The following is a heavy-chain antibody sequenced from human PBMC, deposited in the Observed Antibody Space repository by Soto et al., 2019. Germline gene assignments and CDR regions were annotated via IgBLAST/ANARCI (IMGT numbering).Heavy chain of an antibody. V-gene: IGHV3-23*01. CDR1: GFMFNNSA. CDR3: ASAKAVVIAALGI. CDR2: VSDNGGSRGGT. J-gene: IGHJ3*02. D-gene: IGHD2-21*01. Sequence: PGGSLRLSCTASGFMFNNSAMTWVRQAPGQGLQWVASVSDNGGSRGGTYYADSVKGRFTISRDNSKNTLYLQLDSPTGADTAVYYCASAKAVVIAALGIWGQGTMVTVSS.